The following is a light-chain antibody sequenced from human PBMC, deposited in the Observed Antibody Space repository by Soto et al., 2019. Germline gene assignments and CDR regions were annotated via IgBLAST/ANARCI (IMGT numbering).Light chain of an antibody. J-gene: IGLJ1*01. Sequence: QSALTQPASVSGSPGQSITISCTGTSSDVGGYNYVSWYQHHPGKAPKLMIYDVSNQPSGVSNRFSGSKSGNTASLTISGLQPEDEADYYCSSYTTSNTRQIVFGTGTKLTV. CDR1: SSDVGGYNY. CDR3: SSYTTSNTRQIV. CDR2: DVS. V-gene: IGLV2-14*03.